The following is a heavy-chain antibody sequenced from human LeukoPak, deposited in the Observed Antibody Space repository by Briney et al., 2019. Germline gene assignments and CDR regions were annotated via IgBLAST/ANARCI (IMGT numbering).Heavy chain of an antibody. CDR3: ARGSSGYYDSSGSY. CDR1: GYTFTCYY. J-gene: IGHJ4*02. Sequence: ASVKVSCKASGYTFTCYYMHWVRQAPGQGLEWMGWMNPNSGNTGYAQKFQGRVTMTRNTSISTAYMELSSLRSEDTAVYYCARGSSGYYDSSGSYWGQGTLVTVSS. D-gene: IGHD3-22*01. CDR2: MNPNSGNT. V-gene: IGHV1-8*02.